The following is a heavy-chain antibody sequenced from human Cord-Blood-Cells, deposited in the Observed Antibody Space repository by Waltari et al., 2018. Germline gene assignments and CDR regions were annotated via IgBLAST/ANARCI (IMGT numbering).Heavy chain of an antibody. J-gene: IGHJ5*02. CDR2: INPNSGGT. V-gene: IGHV1-2*02. CDR3: ARDPRIAARVLGRNWFDP. Sequence: QVQLVQSGAEVKKPGASVKVSCKASGYTFTGYYMHWVRQAPGQGLEWMGWINPNSGGTNYAQKFQGRVTMTRDTSISTAYMELSRLRSDDTAVYYCARDPRIAARVLGRNWFDPWGQGTLVTVSS. CDR1: GYTFTGYY. D-gene: IGHD6-6*01.